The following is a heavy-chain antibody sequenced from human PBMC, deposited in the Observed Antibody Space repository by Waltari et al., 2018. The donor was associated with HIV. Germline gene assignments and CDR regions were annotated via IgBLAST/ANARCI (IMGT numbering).Heavy chain of an antibody. V-gene: IGHV2-5*01. CDR2: IYRHGEK. J-gene: IGHJ4*02. Sequence: QITLKESRPAQMKPTRTLTLTSSFPGFSLTTSAVGVGWIRQPPGKALEWHAVIYRHGEKRYSPSLDKRLDTTKDTSDNRVTLTMTAMDPLDTGTYFCAHSLCRGAVYFDHWGQGALVTVSS. CDR3: AHSLCRGAVYFDH. CDR1: GFSLTTSAVG.